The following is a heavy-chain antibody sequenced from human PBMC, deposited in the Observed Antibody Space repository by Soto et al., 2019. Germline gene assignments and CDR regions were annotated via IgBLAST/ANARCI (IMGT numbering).Heavy chain of an antibody. Sequence: SQTLSLTCAISGDSVSSNTASWNWIRQSPSRGLEWLGRTYFRAKWYNDYAVSVKSRIIINPDTSNNQFSLQLNSVTPEDTAVYFCAKGDNLGPKTGYAFDPWGQGIMVTVSS. J-gene: IGHJ5*02. D-gene: IGHD5-12*01. CDR3: AKGDNLGPKTGYAFDP. V-gene: IGHV6-1*01. CDR2: TYFRAKWYN. CDR1: GDSVSSNTAS.